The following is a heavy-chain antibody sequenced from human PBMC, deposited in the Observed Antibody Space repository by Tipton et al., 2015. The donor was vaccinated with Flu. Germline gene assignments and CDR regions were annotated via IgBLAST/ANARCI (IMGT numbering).Heavy chain of an antibody. Sequence: SLRLSCAASGFTVSGNYMSWVRQAPGKGLEWVAVIWYDGSNKKYVESVKGRFTVSRDNFKKTVYLQMNTLRVEDTGVYYCARDEGVVNYYQGMDVWGQGTTVTVSS. V-gene: IGHV3-33*08. CDR2: IWYDGSNK. CDR1: GFTVSGNY. CDR3: ARDEGVVNYYQGMDV. J-gene: IGHJ6*02.